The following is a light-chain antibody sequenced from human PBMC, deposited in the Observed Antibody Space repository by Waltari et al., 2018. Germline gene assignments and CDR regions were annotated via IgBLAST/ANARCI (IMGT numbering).Light chain of an antibody. CDR3: QHYDGSVVT. V-gene: IGKV3-20*01. CDR1: QSVSSIS. Sequence: TLSCRASQSVSSISFSWYQQKPGQAPRLLIYGTSSRATGFPDRFSGSGSGTDFTLTISRLEPEDFAVYHCQHYDGSVVTFGGGTKVEIK. J-gene: IGKJ4*01. CDR2: GTS.